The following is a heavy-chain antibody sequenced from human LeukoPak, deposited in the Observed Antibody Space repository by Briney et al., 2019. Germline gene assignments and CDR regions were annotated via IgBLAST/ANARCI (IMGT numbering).Heavy chain of an antibody. Sequence: SETLSLTCAVYGGSFSGYYWSWIRQPPGKGLEWIGEINHSGSTNYNPSLKSRVTISVDTSKNQFSLKLSPVNAADTAVYYCARHMYFWSGYSTHDAFDIWGQGTMVTVSS. D-gene: IGHD3-3*01. V-gene: IGHV4-34*01. CDR3: ARHMYFWSGYSTHDAFDI. CDR2: INHSGST. J-gene: IGHJ3*02. CDR1: GGSFSGYY.